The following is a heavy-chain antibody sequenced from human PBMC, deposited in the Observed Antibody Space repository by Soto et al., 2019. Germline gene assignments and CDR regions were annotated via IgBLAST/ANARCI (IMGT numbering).Heavy chain of an antibody. D-gene: IGHD2-15*01. CDR1: GGFISNYY. J-gene: IGHJ4*02. CDR3: ARAGAATLSDY. V-gene: IGHV4-59*01. Sequence: QVQLQESGPGLVKASETLSLTCTVSGGFISNYYRSWIRQPPGKGLEWIGYIYYSGSANYNPSLKRRVTISVDTSKNQFSLKLSSVTAADTAVYYCARAGAATLSDYWGQGTLVTVSS. CDR2: IYYSGSA.